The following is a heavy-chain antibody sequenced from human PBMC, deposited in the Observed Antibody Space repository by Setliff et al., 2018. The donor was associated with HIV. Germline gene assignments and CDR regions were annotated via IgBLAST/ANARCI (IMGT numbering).Heavy chain of an antibody. D-gene: IGHD3-10*01. Sequence: TLSLTCVVSGYSISSGNYWGWIRQPPGKGLEWIALIYWTDDKRYSPSLKNRLTITKDTSKNQVLLPMTNMAPVDTATYYCAQKRGFLPSSYPSYYYSDDWGEGTTVTVSS. CDR1: GYSISSGNYW. CDR3: AQKRGFLPSSYPSYYYSDD. CDR2: IYWTDDK. V-gene: IGHV2-5*01. J-gene: IGHJ6*03.